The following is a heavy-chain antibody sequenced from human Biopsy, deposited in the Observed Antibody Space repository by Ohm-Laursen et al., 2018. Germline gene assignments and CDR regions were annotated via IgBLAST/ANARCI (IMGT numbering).Heavy chain of an antibody. Sequence: GTLSLTCSVSGYSMSTYYWSWIRQPPGKGLEWIGYIYYSGSTNYNPSLKSRATISVDTSKNQFSLKVISVTAADTAVYYCARLTGDPSYWGQGTLVTVSS. CDR3: ARLTGDPSY. D-gene: IGHD7-27*01. CDR1: GYSMSTYY. J-gene: IGHJ4*02. V-gene: IGHV4-59*01. CDR2: IYYSGST.